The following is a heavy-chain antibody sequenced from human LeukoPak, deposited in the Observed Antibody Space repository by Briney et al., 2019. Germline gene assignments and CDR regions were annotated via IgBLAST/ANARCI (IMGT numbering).Heavy chain of an antibody. Sequence: SVKVSCTASRGTFSSYAISWVRQAPGQGLEWMGRIIPILGIADYAQKFEGRVTITADKSTSTAYMELSSLRSDDTAVYYCARDLEKRGINMERGEKYFQHWGQGTLVTVSS. CDR3: ARDLEKRGINMERGEKYFQH. V-gene: IGHV1-69*04. CDR1: RGTFSSYA. D-gene: IGHD3-10*01. CDR2: IIPILGIA. J-gene: IGHJ1*01.